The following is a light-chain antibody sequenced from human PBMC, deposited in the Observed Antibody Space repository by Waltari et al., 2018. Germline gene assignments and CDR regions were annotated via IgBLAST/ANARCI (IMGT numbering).Light chain of an antibody. CDR1: QSVSSY. CDR3: QQRSNWPIT. Sequence: EIVLTQSPATLSLSPGERATLSCRASQSVSSYLAWYHQKPGQAPGLLIYDASNRATGIPARFSGSGSGTDFTLTISSLEPEDFAVYYCQQRSNWPITFGQGTRLEMK. CDR2: DAS. V-gene: IGKV3-11*01. J-gene: IGKJ5*01.